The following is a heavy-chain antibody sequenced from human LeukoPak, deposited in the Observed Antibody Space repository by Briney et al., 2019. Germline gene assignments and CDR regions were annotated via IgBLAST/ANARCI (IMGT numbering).Heavy chain of an antibody. Sequence: GGSLRLSCAVSGFTFSSNYMSWVRQAPGKGLEWVSVIYNDGSTFYADSVKGRFTISRDNSKNTLYLQMNSLRAEDTAVYYCAITGESSNWALYFDYWGQGTLVTVSS. CDR3: AITGESSNWALYFDY. J-gene: IGHJ4*02. CDR1: GFTFSSNY. V-gene: IGHV3-53*01. D-gene: IGHD6-13*01. CDR2: IYNDGST.